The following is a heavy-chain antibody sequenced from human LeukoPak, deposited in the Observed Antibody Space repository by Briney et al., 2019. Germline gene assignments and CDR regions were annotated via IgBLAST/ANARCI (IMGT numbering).Heavy chain of an antibody. CDR2: MNPNSGNT. CDR1: GYTFTSYD. J-gene: IGHJ4*02. V-gene: IGHV1-8*03. CDR3: ARVKVAAASDY. D-gene: IGHD6-13*01. Sequence: ASVKVSCKASGYTFTSYDINWVRQATGQGLEWMGWMNPNSGNTGNAQKFQGRVTITRNTSISTAYMELSSLRSEDTAVYYCARVKVAAASDYWGQGTLVTVSS.